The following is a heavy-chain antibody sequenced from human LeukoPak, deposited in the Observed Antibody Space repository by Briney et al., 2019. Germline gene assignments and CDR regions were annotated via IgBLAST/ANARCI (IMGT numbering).Heavy chain of an antibody. V-gene: IGHV1-24*01. D-gene: IGHD1-26*01. CDR3: ATGGVGSSLLYYYYMDV. CDR1: GYTLTELS. J-gene: IGHJ6*03. Sequence: ASVTLSFKVSGYTLTELSMHWVRQAPGKGLEWMGGFDPEDGETIYAQKFQGRVTMTEDTSTDTAYMELSSLRSEDTAVYYCATGGVGSSLLYYYYMDVWGKGTTVTVSS. CDR2: FDPEDGET.